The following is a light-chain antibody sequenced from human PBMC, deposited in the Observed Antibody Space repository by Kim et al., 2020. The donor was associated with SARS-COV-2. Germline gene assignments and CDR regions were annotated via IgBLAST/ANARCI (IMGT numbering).Light chain of an antibody. J-gene: IGLJ3*02. Sequence: GQSITMSCTGTRSDVGGYNYVAWYQPLPGKAPKLMVYAVSKRPSGVSNRFSGSKSGNTASLTISGLQAEDEADYYCTSYTSSITWVFGGGTQLTVL. CDR2: AVS. CDR3: TSYTSSITWV. CDR1: RSDVGGYNY. V-gene: IGLV2-14*04.